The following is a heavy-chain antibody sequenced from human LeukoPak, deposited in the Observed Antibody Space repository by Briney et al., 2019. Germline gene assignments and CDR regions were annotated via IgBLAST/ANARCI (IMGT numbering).Heavy chain of an antibody. V-gene: IGHV4-34*01. CDR3: ARGNILAGYCFDF. CDR2: IHYTGAT. D-gene: IGHD3-9*01. CDR1: GFTFTNYA. Sequence: GSLRLSCAASGFTFTNYAMSWVRQTPGRGLEWVGEIHYTGATSYNPSLKSRATISTDTSKNQFSLRLSSVTAADTAVYSCARGNILAGYCFDFWGQGALVTVSS. J-gene: IGHJ4*02.